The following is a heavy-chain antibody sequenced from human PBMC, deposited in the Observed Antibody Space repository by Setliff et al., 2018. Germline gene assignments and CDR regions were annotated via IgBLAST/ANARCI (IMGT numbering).Heavy chain of an antibody. V-gene: IGHV4-39*07. CDR1: NGSVSTTSHY. CDR2: VYYSGYT. D-gene: IGHD3-10*01. J-gene: IGHJ1*01. Sequence: KPSETLSLTCTVSNGSVSTTSHYWGWVRQPPGKGLEWIGSVYYSGYTYYSPSLESRVAISVDTSKNQFSLKVNSVTAADTAVYYCARVDFTMLQGVLGHWGQGTLVTVSS. CDR3: ARVDFTMLQGVLGH.